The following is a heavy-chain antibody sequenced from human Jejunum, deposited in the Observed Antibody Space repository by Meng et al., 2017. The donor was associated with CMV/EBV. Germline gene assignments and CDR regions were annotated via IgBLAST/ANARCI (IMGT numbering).Heavy chain of an antibody. Sequence: SLTISCAVSGFTFSNYDMNWVRQAPGKGLEWVSHIASSGSDIYYVDSVKGRFTTSRDNARNSLYLQMNSLTVEDTAVYYCARVFDVWGQGTLVTVSS. V-gene: IGHV3-48*03. CDR2: IASSGSDI. J-gene: IGHJ4*02. CDR1: GFTFSNYD. CDR3: ARVFDV.